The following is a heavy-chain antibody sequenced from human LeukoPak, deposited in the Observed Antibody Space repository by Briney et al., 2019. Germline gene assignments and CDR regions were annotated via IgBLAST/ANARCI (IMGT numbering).Heavy chain of an antibody. D-gene: IGHD3-3*01. V-gene: IGHV3-7*03. CDR2: IKRDGSEK. Sequence: RGSLRLSRVVSGFTLSTRWMMWVRQAPGERREWMTNIKRDGSEKNHVASGKGRFAITSDNAENSLYLQMHSLKVEDSAIYYCATYDSWSRYNIAYWGQGTLVTVSS. CDR3: ATYDSWSRYNIAY. J-gene: IGHJ4*02. CDR1: GFTLSTRW.